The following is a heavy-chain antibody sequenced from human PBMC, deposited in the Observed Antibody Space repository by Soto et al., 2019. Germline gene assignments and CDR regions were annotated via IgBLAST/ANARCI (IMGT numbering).Heavy chain of an antibody. CDR2: IWYDGSNK. CDR3: ARDSSSSGWYEFFDY. J-gene: IGHJ4*02. V-gene: IGHV3-33*01. D-gene: IGHD6-19*01. CDR1: GFTFSSYG. Sequence: PGGSLRLSCAASGFTFSSYGMHWVRQAPGKGLEWAAVIWYDGSNKYYADSVKGRFTIPRDNSKNTLYLQMNSLRAEDTAVYYCARDSSSSGWYEFFDYWGQGTLVTVSS.